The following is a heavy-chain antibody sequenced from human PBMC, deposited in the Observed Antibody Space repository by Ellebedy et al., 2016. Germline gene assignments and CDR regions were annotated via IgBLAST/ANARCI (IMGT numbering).Heavy chain of an antibody. CDR3: ARGVDTAMATAFFDY. D-gene: IGHD5-18*01. Sequence: LSLTCASSGFTFSSYGMHWVRQAPGKGLEWVAVIWYDGSNKYYADSVKGRFTISRDNSKNTLYLQMNSLRAEDTTVYYCARGVDTAMATAFFDYWGQGTLVTVSS. CDR2: IWYDGSNK. CDR1: GFTFSSYG. V-gene: IGHV3-33*01. J-gene: IGHJ4*02.